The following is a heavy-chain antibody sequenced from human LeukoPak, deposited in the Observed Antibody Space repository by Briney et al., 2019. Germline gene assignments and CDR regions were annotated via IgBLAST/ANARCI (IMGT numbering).Heavy chain of an antibody. Sequence: SESLSLTCTVSGGSISGGGSYWSWIRQHPGKGLEWIRYIYYSGSTYYNPSLKSRVTTSVDTSKNQFSLKLSSVTAADTAVYYCARYRCSSTSCYYFIGFDPWGQGTLVTVSS. V-gene: IGHV4-31*03. J-gene: IGHJ5*02. D-gene: IGHD2-2*01. CDR2: IYYSGST. CDR1: GGSISGGGSY. CDR3: ARYRCSSTSCYYFIGFDP.